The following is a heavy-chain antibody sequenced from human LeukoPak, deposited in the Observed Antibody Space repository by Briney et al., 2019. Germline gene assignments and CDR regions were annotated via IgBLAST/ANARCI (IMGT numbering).Heavy chain of an antibody. J-gene: IGHJ4*02. D-gene: IGHD6-19*01. V-gene: IGHV3-30*04. Sequence: GGSLRLSCAASGFTLSNYHMHWVHQAPGRGLEWVALIPHDGGGKQYAASVQDRFTISRDNSENTVYLQMNSLRHDDAAVYFCAREGYTSGRAAAFDFWGRGTLVTVSS. CDR1: GFTLSNYH. CDR3: AREGYTSGRAAAFDF. CDR2: IPHDGGGK.